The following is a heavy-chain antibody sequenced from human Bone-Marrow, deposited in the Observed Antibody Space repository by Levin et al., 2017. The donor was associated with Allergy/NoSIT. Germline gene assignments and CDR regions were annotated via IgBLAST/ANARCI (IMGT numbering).Heavy chain of an antibody. V-gene: IGHV3-53*01. CDR2: IYSGGGT. CDR3: ARKTDSGGSGGDY. Sequence: GESLKISCAVSEFPVSRNFMTWVRQAPGKGLEWVSLIYSGGGTSYADSVKGRFTIFRDSSKNTLYLQMNSLTVEDTAVYYCARKTDSGGSGGDYWGQGSLVTVSS. J-gene: IGHJ4*02. CDR1: EFPVSRNF. D-gene: IGHD3-22*01.